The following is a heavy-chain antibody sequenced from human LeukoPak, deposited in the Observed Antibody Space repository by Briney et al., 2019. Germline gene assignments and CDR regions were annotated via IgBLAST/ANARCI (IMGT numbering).Heavy chain of an antibody. CDR3: TRDAALVPGKNF. CDR2: ISYSGSTL. D-gene: IGHD6-19*01. V-gene: IGHV3-11*04. CDR1: GFTFSDYY. Sequence: GGSLRLSCAASGFTFSDYYMSWIRQAPGKGLEWVSYISYSGSTLYYADSVKARFTMSRDNAKNSVYLQMNSLRAEDTAVYYCTRDAALVPGKNFWGQGTLVTVSS. J-gene: IGHJ4*02.